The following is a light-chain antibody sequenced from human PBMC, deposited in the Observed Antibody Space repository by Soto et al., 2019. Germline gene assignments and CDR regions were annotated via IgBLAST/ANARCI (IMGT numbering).Light chain of an antibody. CDR2: AAS. CDR3: QQSYTTPQT. V-gene: IGKV1-8*01. Sequence: AIRVTQSASSLSASIGDRVTIACRASQCVXSYLGWYQQKPGKAPKILXYAASTLQRGGPSRLSGSGAATDFTLTISSLQPEYFATYYCQQSYTTPQTFGQGTKVDI. CDR1: QCVXSY. J-gene: IGKJ1*01.